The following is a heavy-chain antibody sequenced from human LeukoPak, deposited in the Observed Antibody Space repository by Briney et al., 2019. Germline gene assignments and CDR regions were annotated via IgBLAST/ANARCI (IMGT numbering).Heavy chain of an antibody. J-gene: IGHJ6*02. D-gene: IGHD3-16*01. CDR1: EFTFNNYV. CDR2: IGDGGARI. CDR3: AREGGYQYYYAMDV. V-gene: IGHV3-23*01. Sequence: GGSLRLSCEASEFTFNNYVMSWVRQAPGKGLEWVSSIGDGGARINYADSVKGRFTLSRDNSINTLYLQMSSLRAEDAAVYYCAREGGYQYYYAMDVWGQGTTVTVSS.